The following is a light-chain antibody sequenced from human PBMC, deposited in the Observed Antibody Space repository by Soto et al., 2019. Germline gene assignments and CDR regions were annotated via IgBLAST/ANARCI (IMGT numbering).Light chain of an antibody. CDR3: ATWDDSLNGPV. CDR2: EVS. Sequence: QSALTQPASVSGSPGQSITISCTGTSSDVGGYNYVSWYQHYPGKAPKLMICEVSNRPSGVSNRFSGSKSGNTASLTISGLQPEDEADYYCATWDDSLNGPVFGGGTQLTVL. V-gene: IGLV2-14*01. CDR1: SSDVGGYNY. J-gene: IGLJ2*01.